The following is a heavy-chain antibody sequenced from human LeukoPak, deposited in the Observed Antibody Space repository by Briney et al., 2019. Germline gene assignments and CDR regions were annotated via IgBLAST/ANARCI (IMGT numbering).Heavy chain of an antibody. CDR1: GYSFTSYW. Sequence: GESLKISCKASGYSFTSYWIGWVRQMPGKGLEWMGIIHPGDSDTRYSPSFQGQVTISADKSISTAYLQWSSLKASDTAMCYCARDIGTSVVTSSFNYWGQGTLVTVSS. D-gene: IGHD4-23*01. V-gene: IGHV5-51*01. CDR3: ARDIGTSVVTSSFNY. CDR2: IHPGDSDT. J-gene: IGHJ4*02.